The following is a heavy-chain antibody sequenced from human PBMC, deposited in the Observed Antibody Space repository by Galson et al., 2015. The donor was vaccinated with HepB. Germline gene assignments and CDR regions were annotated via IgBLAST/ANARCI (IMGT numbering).Heavy chain of an antibody. CDR1: GYTFTGYY. J-gene: IGHJ4*02. CDR2: INPNSGGT. CDR3: ARDPRGELLTPLFDY. V-gene: IGHV1-2*02. D-gene: IGHD1-26*01. Sequence: SVKVSCKASGYTFTGYYMHWVRQAPGRGLEWMGWINPNSGGTNYAQKFQGRVTMTRDTSISTACMELSRLRSDDTAVYYCARDPRGELLTPLFDYRGQGTLVTVS.